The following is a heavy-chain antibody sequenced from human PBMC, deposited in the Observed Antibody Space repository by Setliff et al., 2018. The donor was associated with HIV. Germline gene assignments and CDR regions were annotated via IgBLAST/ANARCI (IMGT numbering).Heavy chain of an antibody. Sequence: GESLKISCEGSGYSFTSYWIGWVRQMPGKGLEWMGIIYPGDSDTRYSPSFQGQVTISADKSISTAYLQWSSLKASDSGMYYCARLLPHYYGSGSFPFYYYMDVWGKGTTVTVSS. CDR3: ARLLPHYYGSGSFPFYYYMDV. J-gene: IGHJ6*03. D-gene: IGHD3-10*01. CDR1: GYSFTSYW. CDR2: IYPGDSDT. V-gene: IGHV5-51*01.